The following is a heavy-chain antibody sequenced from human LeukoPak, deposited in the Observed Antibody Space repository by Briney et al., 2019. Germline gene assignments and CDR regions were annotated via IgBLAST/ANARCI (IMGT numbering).Heavy chain of an antibody. CDR1: GFTFNIFG. CDR3: AKGHSSSWSIFDY. D-gene: IGHD6-13*01. CDR2: ISGTYTST. V-gene: IGHV3-23*01. J-gene: IGHJ4*01. Sequence: PGGSLRLSCAASGFTFNIFGMSWVRQAPGKGLEWVSSISGTYTSTYYADSVKGRFTISRDNSKNTLYLQMNSLRADDTAVYHCAKGHSSSWSIFDYWGQEPWSPSPQ.